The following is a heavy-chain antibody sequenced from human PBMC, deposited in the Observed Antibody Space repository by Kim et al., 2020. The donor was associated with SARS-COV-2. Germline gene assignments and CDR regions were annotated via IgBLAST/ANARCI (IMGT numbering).Heavy chain of an antibody. CDR2: ISSSGSTI. Sequence: GGSLRLSCAASGFTFSDYYMSWIRQAPGKGLEWVSYISSSGSTIYYADSVKGRFTISRDNAKNSLYLQMNSLRAEDTAVYYCAGGFSSGYAKYYYYYGMDVWGQGTTVTVSS. CDR1: GFTFSDYY. J-gene: IGHJ6*02. D-gene: IGHD5-12*01. CDR3: AGGFSSGYAKYYYYYGMDV. V-gene: IGHV3-11*01.